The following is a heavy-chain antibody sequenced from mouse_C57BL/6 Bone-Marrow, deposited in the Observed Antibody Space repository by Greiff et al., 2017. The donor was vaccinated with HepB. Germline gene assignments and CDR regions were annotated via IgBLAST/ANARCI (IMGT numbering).Heavy chain of an antibody. V-gene: IGHV1-52*01. Sequence: VQLQQPGAELVRPGSSVKLSCKASGYTFTSYWMHWVKQRPIQGLEWIGNIDPSDSETHYNQKFKDKATLTVDKSSSTAYMQLSSLTSEDSAVYYCARINYGIPFAYWGQGTLVTVSA. D-gene: IGHD2-1*01. CDR2: IDPSDSET. J-gene: IGHJ3*01. CDR1: GYTFTSYW. CDR3: ARINYGIPFAY.